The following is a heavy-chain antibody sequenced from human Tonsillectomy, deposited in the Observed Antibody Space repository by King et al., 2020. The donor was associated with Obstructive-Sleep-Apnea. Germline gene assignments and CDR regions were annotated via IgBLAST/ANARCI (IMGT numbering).Heavy chain of an antibody. D-gene: IGHD2-21*02. CDR2: IYYSGST. Sequence: LQLQESGPGLVKPSETLSLTCTVSGGSISTNDYYWGWIRQPPGKGLEWIGSIYYSGSTYYNPSLKSRVTISVDTSKNQFSLKLSSVTAADTAVYYCAGDSDAMTSNLGLDYWGQGTLVTVSS. V-gene: IGHV4-39*07. J-gene: IGHJ4*02. CDR3: AGDSDAMTSNLGLDY. CDR1: GGSISTNDYY.